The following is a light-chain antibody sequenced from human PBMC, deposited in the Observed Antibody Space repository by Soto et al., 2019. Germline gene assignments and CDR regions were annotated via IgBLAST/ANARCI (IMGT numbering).Light chain of an antibody. V-gene: IGLV1-47*01. CDR1: SSNIGSNN. CDR3: AALEERLSGWV. CDR2: KNN. J-gene: IGLJ3*02. Sequence: QLVLTQPPSASGTPGQRVTTSCSGSSSNIGSNNVYWYQQLPGTDPKLLSYKNNQRHSGVPDRLSGSKSGTSSPLASSGLRCVEEDDYYCAALEERLSGWVFGGGTQLTVL.